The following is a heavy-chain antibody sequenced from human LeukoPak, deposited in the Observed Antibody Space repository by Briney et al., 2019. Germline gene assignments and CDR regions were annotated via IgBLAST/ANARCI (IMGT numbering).Heavy chain of an antibody. J-gene: IGHJ6*03. CDR2: ISGSGGST. V-gene: IGHV3-23*01. D-gene: IGHD1-1*01. CDR3: ANNGAAGPYYYYYMDV. Sequence: GGSLRLSCAASGFTFSSYAMSWVRQAPGKGLEWVSAISGSGGSTYYADSVKGRFTISRDNSKNTLYLQMNSLRAEDTALYYCANNGAAGPYYYYYMDVWGKGTTVTVSS. CDR1: GFTFSSYA.